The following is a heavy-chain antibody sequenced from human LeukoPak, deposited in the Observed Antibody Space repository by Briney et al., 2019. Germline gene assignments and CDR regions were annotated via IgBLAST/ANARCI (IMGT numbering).Heavy chain of an antibody. D-gene: IGHD3-22*01. CDR3: ARHQVVITYDAFDI. CDR1: GYSFTSYW. V-gene: IGHV5-51*01. CDR2: IYPGDSDT. J-gene: IGHJ3*02. Sequence: GESLKVSCKGSGYSFTSYWIGWVRQLPGKGLEWMGIIYPGDSDTRYSPSFQGQVTISADKSISTAYLQWSSLKASDTAMYYCARHQVVITYDAFDIWGQGTMVTVSS.